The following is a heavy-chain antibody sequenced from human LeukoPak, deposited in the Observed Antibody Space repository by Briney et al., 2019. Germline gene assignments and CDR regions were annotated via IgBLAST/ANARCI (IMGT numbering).Heavy chain of an antibody. V-gene: IGHV3-64D*09. D-gene: IGHD2-15*01. CDR2: ISDSGGST. Sequence: GGSLRLSCSASGFPFSSYAMHWVRQAPGKGLEYVSAISDSGGSTYYADSVKGRFTISRDNSKNTLYLQMSSLRAGDTAVYFCVRGYSFGPYGMDVWGQGTTVTVSS. CDR3: VRGYSFGPYGMDV. J-gene: IGHJ6*02. CDR1: GFPFSSYA.